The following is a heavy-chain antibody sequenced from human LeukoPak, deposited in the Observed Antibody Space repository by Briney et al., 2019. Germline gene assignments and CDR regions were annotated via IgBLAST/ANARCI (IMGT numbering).Heavy chain of an antibody. CDR2: ISWNSGSI. D-gene: IGHD3-22*01. CDR1: GFTLDDYA. J-gene: IGHJ4*02. Sequence: GGSLRLSCAASGFTLDDYAMHWVRQAPGKGLEWVSGISWNSGSIGYADSVKGRFTISRDNAKNSLYLQMNSLRAEDMALYYCAKGTTYYYDSSGYPPYDYWGQGTLVTVSS. V-gene: IGHV3-9*03. CDR3: AKGTTYYYDSSGYPPYDY.